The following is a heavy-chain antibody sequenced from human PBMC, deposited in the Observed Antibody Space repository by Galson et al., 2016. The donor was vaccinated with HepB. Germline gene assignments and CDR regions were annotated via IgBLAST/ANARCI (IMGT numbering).Heavy chain of an antibody. CDR3: ARDRIVAPIDYYYYGMDV. CDR2: ISSSGHSI. CDR1: GFNFSDYY. J-gene: IGHJ6*02. V-gene: IGHV3-11*04. Sequence: SLRLSCATSGFNFSDYYMTWIRQAPGKGLEWVSYISSSGHSIYYADSVKGRFSISRDNARNSVYLQMNRLRPEDTAVYYCARDRIVAPIDYYYYGMDVWGQGTTVSVSS. D-gene: IGHD5-12*01.